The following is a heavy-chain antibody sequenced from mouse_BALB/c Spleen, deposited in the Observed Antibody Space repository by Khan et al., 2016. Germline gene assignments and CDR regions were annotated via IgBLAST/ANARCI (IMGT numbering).Heavy chain of an antibody. CDR1: GFTFTDYY. CDR2: IRNKANGYTT. CDR3: ARRAGAMDY. D-gene: IGHD3-3*01. J-gene: IGHJ4*01. V-gene: IGHV7-3*02. Sequence: EVELVESGGGLVQPGGSLRLSCATSGFTFTDYYMSWVRQPPGKALEWLGFIRNKANGYTTEYSASVKGRFTISRDNSQSILYLQMNTLRAEDSATYYCARRAGAMDYWGQGTSVTVSS.